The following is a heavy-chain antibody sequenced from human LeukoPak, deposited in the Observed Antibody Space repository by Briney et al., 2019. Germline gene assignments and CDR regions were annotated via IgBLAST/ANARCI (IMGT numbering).Heavy chain of an antibody. CDR3: ARAGTGAFDI. V-gene: IGHV3-48*04. J-gene: IGHJ3*02. D-gene: IGHD2-8*02. CDR1: GFTPSSLS. CDR2: ISSSSSTI. Sequence: PGESLSLSCELSGFTPSSLSMKWVRHPPEGGLGWDSYISSSSSTIYYADSVKGRFTISRDNAKNSLYLQMNSLRAEDTAVYYCARAGTGAFDIWGQGTMVTVSS.